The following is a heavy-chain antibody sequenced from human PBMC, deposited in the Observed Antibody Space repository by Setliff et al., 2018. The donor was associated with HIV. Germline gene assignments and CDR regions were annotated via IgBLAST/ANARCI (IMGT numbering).Heavy chain of an antibody. V-gene: IGHV4-38-2*01. J-gene: IGHJ4*02. CDR2: MCHGGNN. D-gene: IGHD6-13*01. Sequence: SETLSLTCGVSGYSISSDYCWGWIRQPPGKGLEWIGNMCHGGNNKYSPSLKSRVSISLDPSTKQVSLRLRSVTAADTAVYYCARSLTKQLVLGTSREYYFDSWGLGALVTVSS. CDR1: GYSISSDYC. CDR3: ARSLTKQLVLGTSREYYFDS.